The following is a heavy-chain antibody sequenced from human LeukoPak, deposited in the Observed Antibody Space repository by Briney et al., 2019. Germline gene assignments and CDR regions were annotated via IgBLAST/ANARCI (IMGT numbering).Heavy chain of an antibody. D-gene: IGHD3-22*01. CDR2: IIPIFGTA. CDR1: EGTFSSYA. CDR3: ARQGDYYDSSGQRNYFDY. J-gene: IGHJ4*02. V-gene: IGHV1-69*05. Sequence: ASVKVSCKASEGTFSSYAISWVRQAPGQGLEWMGRIIPIFGTANYAQKFQGRVTITTDESTSTAYMELSSLRPEDTAVYYCARQGDYYDSSGQRNYFDYWGQGTLVTVSS.